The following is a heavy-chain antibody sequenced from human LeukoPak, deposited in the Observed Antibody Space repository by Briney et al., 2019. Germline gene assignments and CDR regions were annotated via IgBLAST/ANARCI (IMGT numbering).Heavy chain of an antibody. Sequence: EGSLRLSCAASGFNFGEFWMAWVRQTPGMGLEWVSSISSSSSYIFYADSVEGRFTISRDNAKNSLYLQMSSLRAEDAAVYYCAREGGYQYYYAMDVWGQGTTVTVSS. J-gene: IGHJ6*02. V-gene: IGHV3-21*01. CDR3: AREGGYQYYYAMDV. CDR2: ISSSSSYI. CDR1: GFNFGEFW. D-gene: IGHD3-16*01.